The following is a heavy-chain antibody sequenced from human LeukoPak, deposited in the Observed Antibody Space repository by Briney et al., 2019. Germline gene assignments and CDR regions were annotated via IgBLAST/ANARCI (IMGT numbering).Heavy chain of an antibody. Sequence: GGSLRLSRAASGFTLSRYAMSWVRQAPAKGLEWVSPISGSGDSTYFADSVKGRFTISRDNSKNTLYLQMNSLRAEDTAVYYCAKHRMDRGVITDYYFDSWGQGTLVTVSS. CDR2: ISGSGDST. J-gene: IGHJ4*02. CDR1: GFTLSRYA. CDR3: AKHRMDRGVITDYYFDS. D-gene: IGHD3-10*01. V-gene: IGHV3-23*01.